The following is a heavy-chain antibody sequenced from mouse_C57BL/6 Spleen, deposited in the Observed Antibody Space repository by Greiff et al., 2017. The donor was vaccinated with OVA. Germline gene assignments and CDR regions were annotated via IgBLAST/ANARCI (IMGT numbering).Heavy chain of an antibody. J-gene: IGHJ1*03. V-gene: IGHV1-55*01. Sequence: QVQLQQPGAELVKPGASVKMSCKASGYTFTSYWITWVKQRPGHGLEWIGDIYPGSGSTNYNEKFKSKATLTVDTSSSTAYMQLSSLTSEDSAVYYCARCGNYLRNWYFDVWGTGTTVTVSS. CDR1: GYTFTSYW. CDR3: ARCGNYLRNWYFDV. D-gene: IGHD2-1*01. CDR2: IYPGSGST.